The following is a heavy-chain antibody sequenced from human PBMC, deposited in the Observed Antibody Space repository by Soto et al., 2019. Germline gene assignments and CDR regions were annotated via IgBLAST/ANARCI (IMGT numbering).Heavy chain of an antibody. CDR1: GGSINSGDW. CDR2: VSHEQNT. D-gene: IGHD1-1*01. J-gene: IGHJ4*02. Sequence: QVHLQESGPGLVKPSGTLSLTCAVSGGSINSGDWWNWVRQPPGKGLEWIGEVSHEQNTIYNPSLKSRVLISVDQSRNAFSLTLISVTAADTAVYYCARDFKAPNDAWAFDSWGQGSLVTVSS. V-gene: IGHV4-4*02. CDR3: ARDFKAPNDAWAFDS.